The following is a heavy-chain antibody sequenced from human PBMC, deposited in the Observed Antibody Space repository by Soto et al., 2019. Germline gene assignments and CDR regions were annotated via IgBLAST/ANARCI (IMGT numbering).Heavy chain of an antibody. V-gene: IGHV4-39*01. J-gene: IGHJ4*02. CDR2: IYSSGRT. CDR1: GGSISSSSYY. D-gene: IGHD2-15*01. Sequence: QLQLQESGPGLVKPSETLSLTCTVSGGSISSSSYYWGWIRQPPGKGLEWIGSIYSSGRTYYNPSLKSRVTISVDTSKNQFSLKLSSVTAADTAVYYCARHTPAISISDHWGQGTLVTVSS. CDR3: ARHTPAISISDH.